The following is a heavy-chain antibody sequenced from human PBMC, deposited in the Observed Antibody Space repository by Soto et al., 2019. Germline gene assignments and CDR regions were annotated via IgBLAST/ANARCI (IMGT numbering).Heavy chain of an antibody. CDR2: ISSSSTSV. CDR3: ASGPYFKILTGYFDP. CDR1: GFTFSSYT. Sequence: EVRLVESGGGLVKPGGSLRLSCAASGFTFSSYTMNWVRQAPGKGLECVSSISSSSTSVYYADSVKGRFTISRDNAKNSLYLQMNSLRAEDTAVYYCASGPYFKILTGYFDPWGQGTLVTVSS. J-gene: IGHJ5*02. V-gene: IGHV3-21*01. D-gene: IGHD3-9*01.